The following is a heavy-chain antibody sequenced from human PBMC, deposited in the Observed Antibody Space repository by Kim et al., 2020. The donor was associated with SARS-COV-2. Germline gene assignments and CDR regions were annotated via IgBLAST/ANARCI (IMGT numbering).Heavy chain of an antibody. D-gene: IGHD6-19*01. CDR3: ASFIAVAGGGGFS. V-gene: IGHV4-59*08. CDR2: IYYSGST. Sequence: SETLSLTCTVSGGSISSYYWSWIRQPPGKGLEWIGYIYYSGSTNYNPSLKSRVTISVDTSKNQFSLKLSSVTAADTAVYYCASFIAVAGGGGFSWGQGTLVTVSS. CDR1: GGSISSYY. J-gene: IGHJ4*02.